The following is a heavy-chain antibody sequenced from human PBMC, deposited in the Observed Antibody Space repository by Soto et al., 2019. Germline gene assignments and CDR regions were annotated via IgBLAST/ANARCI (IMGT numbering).Heavy chain of an antibody. J-gene: IGHJ5*02. D-gene: IGHD4-4*01. Sequence: SVKVSCKASGDTFGRFTINWVRQAPGQGLEWMGGIKPISDITNYAQRFQGRVTFTADASTSTVYLELSSLRSEDTAMYYCARDPSTINKLIGVWFDPWGQGTLVTVS. CDR1: GDTFGRFT. CDR2: IKPISDIT. V-gene: IGHV1-69*13. CDR3: ARDPSTINKLIGVWFDP.